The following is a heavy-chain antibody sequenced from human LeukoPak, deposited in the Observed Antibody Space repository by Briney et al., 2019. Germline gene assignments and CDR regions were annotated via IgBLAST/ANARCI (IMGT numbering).Heavy chain of an antibody. CDR2: ISSSSSYI. Sequence: GGSLRLSCAASGFTFSSYSMNWVRQAPGKGLEWVSSISSSSSYIYYADSVKGRFTISRDNAKNSLYLQMNSLRAEDTAVYYCAREVGGSGKGAPNYYYYYYMDVWGKGTTVTVSS. D-gene: IGHD3-10*01. CDR1: GFTFSSYS. CDR3: AREVGGSGKGAPNYYYYYYMDV. J-gene: IGHJ6*03. V-gene: IGHV3-21*01.